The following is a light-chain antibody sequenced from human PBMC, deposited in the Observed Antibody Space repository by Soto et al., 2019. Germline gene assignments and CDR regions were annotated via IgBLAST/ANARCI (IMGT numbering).Light chain of an antibody. CDR2: AAS. CDR3: QQCTGIPYT. V-gene: IGKV1-39*01. J-gene: IGKJ2*01. CDR1: QTIDTY. Sequence: DIQMTQSPSSLSASVGDRVTIPCRASQTIDTYLNWYQQNPGKAPNLLIYAASTLQTGVPSRFSGSGSGTDFTLTISSLQPEDFATYYCQQCTGIPYTFGDGTKLEIK.